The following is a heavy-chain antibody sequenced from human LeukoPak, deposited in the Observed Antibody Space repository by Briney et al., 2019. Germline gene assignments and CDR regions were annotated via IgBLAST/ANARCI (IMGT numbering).Heavy chain of an antibody. D-gene: IGHD1-1*01. J-gene: IGHJ4*02. CDR2: NYLGDSDT. CDR1: GYSFTSYW. V-gene: IGHV5-51*01. CDR3: ARHETGPYFDY. Sequence: GESLKISCKGSGYSFTSYWIGWVRQMPGKGLEWMGINYLGDSDTKYSPSFQGQVTISADKSISTAYLQWSSLKASDTAMYYCARHETGPYFDYWGQGTLVTVSS.